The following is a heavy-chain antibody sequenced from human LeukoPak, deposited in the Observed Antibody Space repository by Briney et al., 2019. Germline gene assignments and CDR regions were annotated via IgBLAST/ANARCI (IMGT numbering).Heavy chain of an antibody. V-gene: IGHV3-23*01. CDR3: AKDPLIDIVATPDY. CDR2: ISGSGGST. J-gene: IGHJ4*02. CDR1: GFTFSSYA. Sequence: PGGSLRLSRAASGFTFSSYAMSWVRQAPGKGLEWVSAISGSGGSTYYADSVKCRFTISRDNSKNTLYLQMNSLRAEDTAVYYCAKDPLIDIVATPDYWGQGTLVTVSS. D-gene: IGHD5-12*01.